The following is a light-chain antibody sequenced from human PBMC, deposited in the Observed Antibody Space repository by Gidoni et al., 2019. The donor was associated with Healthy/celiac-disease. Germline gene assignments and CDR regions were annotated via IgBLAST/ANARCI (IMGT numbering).Light chain of an antibody. V-gene: IGLV1-47*01. Sequence: QSVLTHPPSASGTPGQRVTISCSGSSSNIGSNYVYWYQQPPGTAPKLLIYRNNQRPSGVPDRFSGSKSGTSASLAISGLRSEDEAEYYCAAWDDSLSGPVFGGGTKLTVL. J-gene: IGLJ3*02. CDR3: AAWDDSLSGPV. CDR1: SSNIGSNY. CDR2: RNN.